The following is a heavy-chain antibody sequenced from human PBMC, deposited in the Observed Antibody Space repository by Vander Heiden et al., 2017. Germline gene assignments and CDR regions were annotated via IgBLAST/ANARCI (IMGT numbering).Heavy chain of an antibody. CDR3: ARRRSRGGLADY. CDR1: WVTASSNY. V-gene: IGHV3-53*01. CDR2: IYSGGST. D-gene: IGHD6-19*01. J-gene: IGHJ4*02. Sequence: EVQLVESGGRLIQPGGSLRRSCPASWVTASSNYMSRVRKAPGKGLEWVSVIYSGGSTYYADSVKGRFTISRDNSKNTLYLQMNSLRAEDTAVYYGARRRSRGGLADYWGQGTLVTVSS.